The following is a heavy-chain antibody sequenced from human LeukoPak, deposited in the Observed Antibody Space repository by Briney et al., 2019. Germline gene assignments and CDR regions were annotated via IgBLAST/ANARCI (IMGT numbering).Heavy chain of an antibody. CDR2: IYHSGST. Sequence: SETLSLTCTVSGYSISSGYYWGWIRQPPGKGLEWIGSIYHSGSTYYNPSLKSRVTLSVDTSKNQFSLRLSSVTAADTAVYYCARGQPGYYDSSGYYYFDYWGQGTLVTVSS. V-gene: IGHV4-38-2*02. D-gene: IGHD3-22*01. J-gene: IGHJ4*02. CDR1: GYSISSGYY. CDR3: ARGQPGYYDSSGYYYFDY.